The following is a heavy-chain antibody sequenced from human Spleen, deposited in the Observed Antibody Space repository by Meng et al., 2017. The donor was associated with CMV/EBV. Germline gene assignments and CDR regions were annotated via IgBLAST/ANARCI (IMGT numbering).Heavy chain of an antibody. V-gene: IGHV1-46*01. J-gene: IGHJ4*02. D-gene: IGHD3-10*01. Sequence: ASVKVSCKASGYTFTGYYMHWVRQAPGQGLEWLGVINPSGSSTSYAQKFQGRVTMTRDTSTSTVYMEMSSLRSEDTAVYYCAREKEDPMVRGVIVPIEYWGQGTLVTVSS. CDR1: GYTFTGYY. CDR2: INPSGSST. CDR3: AREKEDPMVRGVIVPIEY.